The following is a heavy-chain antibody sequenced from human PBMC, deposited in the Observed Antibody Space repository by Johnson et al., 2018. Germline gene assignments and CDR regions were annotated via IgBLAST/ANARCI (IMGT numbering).Heavy chain of an antibody. Sequence: VQLLESGGGVVQPGRSLRLSCAASGFTFSSYGMHWVRQAPGKGLEWVAVIWYDGSNKYYADSVKGRFTISRDNSKNTLYLQMNSLRAEDTAVYYCAKNLGIPDYGMDVWGQGTTVTVSS. J-gene: IGHJ6*02. V-gene: IGHV3-33*06. D-gene: IGHD1-14*01. CDR3: AKNLGIPDYGMDV. CDR2: IWYDGSNK. CDR1: GFTFSSYG.